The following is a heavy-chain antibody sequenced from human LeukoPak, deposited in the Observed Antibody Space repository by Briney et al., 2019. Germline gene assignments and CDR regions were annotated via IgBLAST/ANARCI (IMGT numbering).Heavy chain of an antibody. Sequence: GRSLRLSCAASGFTFSSYGMHWVRQAPGKGLEWVAVIWNDGSNKYYADSVRGRFTISRDNSKNTLYLQMNSLRAEDTAVYYCAREWEEFVPGIAAAGTRHYYGMDVWGQGTTVTVSS. CDR2: IWNDGSNK. J-gene: IGHJ6*02. V-gene: IGHV3-33*01. D-gene: IGHD6-13*01. CDR1: GFTFSSYG. CDR3: AREWEEFVPGIAAAGTRHYYGMDV.